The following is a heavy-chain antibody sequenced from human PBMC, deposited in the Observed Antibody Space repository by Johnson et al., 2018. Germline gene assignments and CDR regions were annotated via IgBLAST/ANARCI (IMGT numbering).Heavy chain of an antibody. Sequence: QVQLVQSGGGVVQPGRSLRLSCAASGFTFSSNGMHWVRQAPGKGLEWVTVISSDGRNKYYADSVKGRFTISRDNSKNTLYLQMNSLRAEDPAVSYCARDGRYSSSWYVFGDLYYYYGMDVWGQGTTVTVSS. D-gene: IGHD6-13*01. J-gene: IGHJ6*02. V-gene: IGHV3-33*08. CDR1: GFTFSSNG. CDR2: ISSDGRNK. CDR3: ARDGRYSSSWYVFGDLYYYYGMDV.